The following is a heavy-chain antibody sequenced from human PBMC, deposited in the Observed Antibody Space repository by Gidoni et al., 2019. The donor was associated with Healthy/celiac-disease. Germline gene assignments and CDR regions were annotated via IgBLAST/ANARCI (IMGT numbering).Heavy chain of an antibody. V-gene: IGHV1-2*02. J-gene: IGHJ4*02. Sequence: QVQLVQSGAEVKKPGASVKVSCTASGYTFPGYYMHWVRQAPGQGLEWMGWINPNSGGTNDAQKFQGRVTMTRDTSISTAYMELSRLRSDDTAVYYCARGGKWELLTHPYYFDYWGQGTLVTVSS. D-gene: IGHD1-26*01. CDR1: GYTFPGYY. CDR2: INPNSGGT. CDR3: ARGGKWELLTHPYYFDY.